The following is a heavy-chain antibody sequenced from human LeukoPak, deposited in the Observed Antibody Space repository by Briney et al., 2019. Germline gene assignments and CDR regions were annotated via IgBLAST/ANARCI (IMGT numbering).Heavy chain of an antibody. J-gene: IGHJ5*02. Sequence: SETLSLTCTVSGGSISGYYWSWIRQPAGKGLEWIGRIYTSGSTNYNPSLKSRVTMSVDTSKNQFSLKLSSVTAADTAVYYCGRDTTSYSPSRDGWFDPWGQGTLVTVSS. CDR3: GRDTTSYSPSRDGWFDP. CDR1: GGSISGYY. CDR2: IYTSGST. D-gene: IGHD6-13*01. V-gene: IGHV4-4*07.